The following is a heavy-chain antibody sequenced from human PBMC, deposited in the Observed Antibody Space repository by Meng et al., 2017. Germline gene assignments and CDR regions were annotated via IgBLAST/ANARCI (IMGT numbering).Heavy chain of an antibody. D-gene: IGHD6-13*01. CDR1: GGSFSGYY. V-gene: IGHV4-34*01. CDR2: INHSGST. J-gene: IGHJ4*02. Sequence: SETLSLTCAVYGGSFSGYYWSWIRQPPGKGLEWIGEINHSGSTNYNPSLKSRVTISVDTSKNQFSLKLSSVTAADTAVYYCARGVGIAAAGTVFAYWGQGTLVTVSS. CDR3: ARGVGIAAAGTVFAY.